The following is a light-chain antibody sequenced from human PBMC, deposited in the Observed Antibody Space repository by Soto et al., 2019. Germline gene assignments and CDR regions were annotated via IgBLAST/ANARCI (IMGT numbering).Light chain of an antibody. CDR1: QNVLYSSNSKNF. Sequence: DIVMTQSPDSLAVSLGERATINCKSSQNVLYSSNSKNFLAWYQQKPGQPPKLLIYWASSRESGVPDRFSGSGSGXXFTLTISSLQAEDVAVYYCQQYYSAPYTFGQGTKLEIK. CDR2: WAS. CDR3: QQYYSAPYT. J-gene: IGKJ2*01. V-gene: IGKV4-1*01.